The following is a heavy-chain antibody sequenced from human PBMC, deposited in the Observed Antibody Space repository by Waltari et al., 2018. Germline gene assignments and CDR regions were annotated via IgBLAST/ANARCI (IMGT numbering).Heavy chain of an antibody. CDR2: INHSGST. V-gene: IGHV4-34*02. Sequence: QVQLQQWGAGLLKPSEPLSLPCAVYGGSFSGYYWSWIRQPPGKGLEWIGEINHSGSTNYNPSLKSRVTISVDTSKNQFSLKVNSVTAADTAVYYCARGYCSGDSCSVYFDYWGQGTLVTVSS. J-gene: IGHJ4*02. CDR3: ARGYCSGDSCSVYFDY. D-gene: IGHD2-15*01. CDR1: GGSFSGYY.